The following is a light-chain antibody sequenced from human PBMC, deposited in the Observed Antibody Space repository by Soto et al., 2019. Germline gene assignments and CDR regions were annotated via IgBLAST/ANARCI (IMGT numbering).Light chain of an antibody. CDR1: SSDVGGSDH. CDR2: EVN. J-gene: IGLJ6*01. V-gene: IGLV2-14*03. CDR3: SSYSTSNTLV. Sequence: QSALTLPASVSGSPGQSVTISCTGASSDVGGSDHVSWYQQHPGKAPKLILYEVNNRPSGVSNRFSGSKSGNTASLISSGLQAEDEAEYFCSSYSTSNTLVFGCGTKVTVL.